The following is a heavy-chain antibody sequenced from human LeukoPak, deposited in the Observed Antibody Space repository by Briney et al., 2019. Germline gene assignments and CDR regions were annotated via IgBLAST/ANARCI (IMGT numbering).Heavy chain of an antibody. CDR3: AKETYYYGSETFDP. V-gene: IGHV3-23*01. CDR1: GFTFSSYG. J-gene: IGHJ5*02. Sequence: GGTLRLSCAASGFTFSSYGMSWVRQAPGKGLEWVSAISGSGGSTYYADSVKGRFTISRDNSKNTLYLQMNSLRAEDTAVYYCAKETYYYGSETFDPWGQGTLVTVSS. CDR2: ISGSGGST. D-gene: IGHD3-10*01.